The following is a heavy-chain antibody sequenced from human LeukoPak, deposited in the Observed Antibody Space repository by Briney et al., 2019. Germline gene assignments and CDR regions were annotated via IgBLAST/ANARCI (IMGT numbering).Heavy chain of an antibody. V-gene: IGHV3-30*18. CDR3: AKVSIAVAQSYYYGMDV. D-gene: IGHD6-19*01. J-gene: IGHJ6*02. Sequence: PGGSLRLSCAASGFTFSSYGMHWVRQAPGKGLEWVAVISYDGSNKYYADSVKGRFTISRDNSKNTLYLQMNSLRAEDTAVYYCAKVSIAVAQSYYYGMDVWGRGTTVTVSS. CDR1: GFTFSSYG. CDR2: ISYDGSNK.